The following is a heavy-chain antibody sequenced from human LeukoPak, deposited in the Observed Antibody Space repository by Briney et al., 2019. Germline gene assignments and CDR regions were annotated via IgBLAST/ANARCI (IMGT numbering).Heavy chain of an antibody. CDR1: GGTFSSYA. D-gene: IGHD6-19*01. Sequence: ASVKVSCKASGGTFSSYAISWVRQAPGQGLEWMGGIIPIFGTANYAQKFQGRVTTTTDESTSTAYMELSSLRSEDTAVYYCARVGYIAVAGTGNYYMDVWGKGTTVTVSS. V-gene: IGHV1-69*05. J-gene: IGHJ6*03. CDR2: IIPIFGTA. CDR3: ARVGYIAVAGTGNYYMDV.